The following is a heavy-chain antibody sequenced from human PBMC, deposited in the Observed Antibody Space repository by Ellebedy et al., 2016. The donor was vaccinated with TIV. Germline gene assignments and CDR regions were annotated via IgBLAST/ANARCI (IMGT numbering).Heavy chain of an antibody. CDR3: ARDRGYYEGFVGYYYYYMDV. D-gene: IGHD3-3*01. CDR1: GYTFTGYY. Sequence: ASVKVSXKASGYTFTGYYMHWVRQAPGQGLEWMGWINPNSGGTNYAQKFQGRVTMTRDTSTSTVYMELSSLRSEDTAVYYCARDRGYYEGFVGYYYYYMDVWGKGTTVTVSS. CDR2: INPNSGGT. J-gene: IGHJ6*03. V-gene: IGHV1-2*02.